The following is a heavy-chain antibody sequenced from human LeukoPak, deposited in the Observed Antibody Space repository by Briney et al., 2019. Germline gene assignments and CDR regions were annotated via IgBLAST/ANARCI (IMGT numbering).Heavy chain of an antibody. CDR2: TRNDGGDE. Sequence: GGSLRLSCAASGFTFSSYGMHWVRQAPGKGLEWVAFTRNDGGDEKYADSVKGRFTISRDNSKTTLYLQMNNLTPEDTPVYYVVKDVRYADSSGYYSSWGQGTLVTVSS. V-gene: IGHV3-30*02. J-gene: IGHJ4*02. CDR1: GFTFSSYG. D-gene: IGHD3-22*01. CDR3: VKDVRYADSSGYYSS.